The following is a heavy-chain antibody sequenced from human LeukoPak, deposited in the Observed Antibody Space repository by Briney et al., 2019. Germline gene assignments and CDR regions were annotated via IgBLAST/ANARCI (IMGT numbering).Heavy chain of an antibody. D-gene: IGHD2-2*01. Sequence: ASVKVSCKASGRTNNKFGVTWVRQAPGQGLEWIGWISSDNGIPRYADKFQDRVTTSADTSTTTAYIEMRSLTYDDTAAYFCANVAKGRFFFYHMDVWGKGTTVTVSS. CDR1: GRTNNKFG. CDR2: ISSDNGIP. J-gene: IGHJ6*04. CDR3: ANVAKGRFFFYHMDV. V-gene: IGHV1-18*01.